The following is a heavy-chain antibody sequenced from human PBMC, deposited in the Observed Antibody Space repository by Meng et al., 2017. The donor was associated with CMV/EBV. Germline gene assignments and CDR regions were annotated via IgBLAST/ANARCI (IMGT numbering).Heavy chain of an antibody. CDR1: GYTFTGYY. Sequence: ASVKVSCKASGYTFTGYYMHWVRQAPGQGLEWMGWINPNSGGTNYAQKFQGRVTMTRDTSISTAYMELSRLRSDDTAVYYCARTPPALYSYYYYGMDVWGQGTTVTVSS. CDR2: INPNSGGT. V-gene: IGHV1-2*02. J-gene: IGHJ6*02. CDR3: ARTPPALYSYYYYGMDV. D-gene: IGHD2-2*02.